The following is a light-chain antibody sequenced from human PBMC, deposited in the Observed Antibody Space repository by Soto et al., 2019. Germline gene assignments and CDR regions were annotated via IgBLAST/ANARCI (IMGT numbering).Light chain of an antibody. V-gene: IGKV1-9*01. Sequence: DIQMTQSPSSMSASVGDLITCACRASQDIAIYLAWYQQKPGEAPNLLIHTASTLHGGVPSRFSGSGSGTDFTLTSTSLQAEDFATYYCQQTRAYPSTFGGGTKVDIK. CDR3: QQTRAYPST. CDR1: QDIAIY. CDR2: TAS. J-gene: IGKJ4*01.